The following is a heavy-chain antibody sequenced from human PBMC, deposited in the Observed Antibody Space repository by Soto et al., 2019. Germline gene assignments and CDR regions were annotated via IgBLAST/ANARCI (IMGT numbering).Heavy chain of an antibody. V-gene: IGHV4-61*08. CDR2: IYYSGST. CDR3: ARAPRGNYGYPSYFDY. Sequence: PSETLSLTCTVSGGSISSGGYYWTWIRQHPGKGLEWIGYIYYSGSTNYNPSLKSRVTISVDTSKNQFSLKLSSVTAADTAVYYCARAPRGNYGYPSYFDYWGQGTLVTVSS. D-gene: IGHD3-10*01. J-gene: IGHJ4*02. CDR1: GGSISSGGYY.